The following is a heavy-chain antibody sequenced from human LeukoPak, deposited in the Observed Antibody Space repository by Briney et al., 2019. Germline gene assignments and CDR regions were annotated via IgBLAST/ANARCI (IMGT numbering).Heavy chain of an antibody. CDR3: ARDPSPYYDILTGYSYSSEGMDV. D-gene: IGHD3-9*01. V-gene: IGHV1-18*04. CDR1: GYTFTSYG. J-gene: IGHJ6*04. CDR2: ISAYNGNT. Sequence: GASVKVSCKASGYTFTSYGISWVRQAPGQGLEWMGWISAYNGNTNYAQKFQGRVTMTTDTSTSTAYMELRSLRSDDTAVYYCARDPSPYYDILTGYSYSSEGMDVWGKGTPVTVSS.